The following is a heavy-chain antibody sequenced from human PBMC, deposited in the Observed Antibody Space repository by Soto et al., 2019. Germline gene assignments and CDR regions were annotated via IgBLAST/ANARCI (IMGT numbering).Heavy chain of an antibody. D-gene: IGHD5-18*01. V-gene: IGHV1-24*01. CDR1: GYTLTELS. J-gene: IGHJ4*02. CDR3: ATVSTRDGYNDY. Sequence: GASVKVSCKVSGYTLTELSMHWVRQAPGKGLEWMGGFDPEDGETIYAQKFQGRVTMTEDTSTDTAYMELSSLRSEDTAVYYCATVSTRDGYNDYWGWGTLVTVSS. CDR2: FDPEDGET.